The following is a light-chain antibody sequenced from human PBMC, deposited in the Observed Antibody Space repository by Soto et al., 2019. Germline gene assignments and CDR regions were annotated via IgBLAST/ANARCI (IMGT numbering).Light chain of an antibody. CDR1: QSVGIK. CDR3: QQYNDWPRT. CDR2: DAS. J-gene: IGKJ1*01. Sequence: ETVITQSPATLSASPGERVTLSCRASQSVGIKLAWYQQKPGQAPRILMYDASARTSGVPTRISGRGSGTDFTLTISSLQSEDFAVYYCQQYNDWPRTFGQGTKVDIK. V-gene: IGKV3-15*01.